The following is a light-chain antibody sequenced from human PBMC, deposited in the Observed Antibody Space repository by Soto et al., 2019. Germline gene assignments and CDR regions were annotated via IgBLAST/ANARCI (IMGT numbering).Light chain of an antibody. CDR3: SSYTSSSTQVV. J-gene: IGLJ2*01. CDR2: EVS. Sequence: QSALTQPASVSGSPGQSITISCTGTSSDVGGYNYVSWYQQHPGKAPKLMIYEVSNRPSGVSNRFSGSKSGNTASLTISGLQAEDEADYYCSSYTSSSTQVVFGGGTKSPS. V-gene: IGLV2-14*01. CDR1: SSDVGGYNY.